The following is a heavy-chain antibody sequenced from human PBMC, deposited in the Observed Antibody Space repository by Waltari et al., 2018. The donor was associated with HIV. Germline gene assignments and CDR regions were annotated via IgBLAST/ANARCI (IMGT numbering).Heavy chain of an antibody. Sequence: AESGGRLIQPGGSLGLSCTASNFSVSGKHVTWIRQAPGGSLEWVAVIYPDDTTHYADSVRGRFTISRAKSRTTVLLLMNGLFVDDTATYFCATGVRYYGPWGQGTRVTVSS. J-gene: IGHJ5*02. V-gene: IGHV3-53*01. CDR2: IYPDDTT. CDR1: NFSVSGKH. CDR3: ATGVRYYGP. D-gene: IGHD3-10*01.